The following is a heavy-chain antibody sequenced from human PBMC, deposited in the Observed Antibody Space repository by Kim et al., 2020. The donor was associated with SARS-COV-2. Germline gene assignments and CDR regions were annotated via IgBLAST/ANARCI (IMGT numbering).Heavy chain of an antibody. CDR3: AKDPYYDFWSGYYFDY. D-gene: IGHD3-3*01. V-gene: IGHV3-23*01. J-gene: IGHJ4*02. Sequence: SVKGRFNNSRDKSKNTLYLQMNSLRAEDTAVYYCAKDPYYDFWSGYYFDYWGQGTLVTVSS.